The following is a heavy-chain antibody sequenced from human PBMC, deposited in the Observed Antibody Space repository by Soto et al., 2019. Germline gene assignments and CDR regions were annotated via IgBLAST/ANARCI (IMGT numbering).Heavy chain of an antibody. V-gene: IGHV3-48*01. CDR1: GFIFSDYS. J-gene: IGHJ4*02. D-gene: IGHD2-15*01. CDR3: AREAGGAVGSTLPY. Sequence: GGSLRLSCVGSGFIFSDYSMNWVRQAPGRGLEWISYISGRMTTMCYADSVRGRFPISRDNANHALYLQMDSLRAEDTAVYYCAREAGGAVGSTLPYWGQGILVTVSS. CDR2: ISGRMTTM.